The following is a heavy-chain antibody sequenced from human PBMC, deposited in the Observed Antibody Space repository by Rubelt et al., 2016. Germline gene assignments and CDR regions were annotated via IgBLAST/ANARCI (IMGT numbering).Heavy chain of an antibody. CDR2: INHSGST. V-gene: IGHV4-34*01. CDR1: GGSFSGYY. CDR3: ARSPLGGIHAFDI. Sequence: QVQLQQWGAGLLKPSETLSLTCAVYGGSFSGYYWSWIRQPPGKGLEWIGEINHSGSTNYNPSLKSRVTISVDTSKNQFSLKLSSVTAADTAAYYCARSPLGGIHAFDIWGQGTMVTVSS. J-gene: IGHJ3*02. D-gene: IGHD1-26*01.